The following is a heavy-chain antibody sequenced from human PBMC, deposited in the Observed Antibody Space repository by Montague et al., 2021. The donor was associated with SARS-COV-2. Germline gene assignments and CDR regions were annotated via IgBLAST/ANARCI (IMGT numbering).Heavy chain of an antibody. J-gene: IGHJ4*02. D-gene: IGHD6-19*01. CDR1: GFTSNNYA. CDR2: ISYDGSNK. CDR3: VRASLIKARIAVAGTTVY. Sequence: SQRLSCAASGFTSNNYAMHWVRQAPGKGLEWVAIISYDGSNKYYADSVKGRFAISRDNSKNTLYLQMNSLRAEDTAVYYCVRASLIKARIAVAGTTVYWGQGTLVTISS. V-gene: IGHV3-30*09.